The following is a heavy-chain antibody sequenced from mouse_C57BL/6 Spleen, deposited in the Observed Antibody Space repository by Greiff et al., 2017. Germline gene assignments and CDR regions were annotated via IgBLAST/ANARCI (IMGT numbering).Heavy chain of an antibody. J-gene: IGHJ2*01. CDR3: AREGWLRDY. V-gene: IGHV1-82*01. Sequence: QVQLKESGPELVKPGASVKISCKASGYAFSSSWMNWVKQRPGKGLEWIGRIYPGDGDTNYNGKFKGKATLTADKSSSTAYMQLSSLTSEDSAVYFCAREGWLRDYWGQGTTLTVSS. CDR2: IYPGDGDT. CDR1: GYAFSSSW. D-gene: IGHD2-3*01.